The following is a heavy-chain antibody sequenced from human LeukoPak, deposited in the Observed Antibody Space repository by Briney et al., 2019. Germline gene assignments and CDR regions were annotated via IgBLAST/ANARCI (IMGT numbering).Heavy chain of an antibody. CDR3: AKGDPLYYMDV. CDR1: AFPFSNFA. D-gene: IGHD3-16*01. J-gene: IGHJ6*03. V-gene: IGHV3-23*01. Sequence: PGGPLGLSCAPSAFPFSNFAMSGSRRAPGKGWEWVSTISGSGVSTYYADSVKGRFTISRDNSKNTLYLQMNSLRADDTAVYYCAKGDPLYYMDVWNKGTTVTVSS. CDR2: ISGSGVST.